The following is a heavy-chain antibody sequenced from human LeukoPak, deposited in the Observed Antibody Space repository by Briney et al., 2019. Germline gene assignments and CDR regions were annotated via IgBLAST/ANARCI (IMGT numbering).Heavy chain of an antibody. CDR2: INAGNGNT. Sequence: ASVKVSCKASGYTFTSYAMHWVRQAPGQRLEWMGWINAGNGNTKYSQKFQGRVTITRDTSASTAYMELSSLRSEDTVVYYCASLELRPGSPYYYYGMDVWGKGTTVTVSS. D-gene: IGHD1-7*01. J-gene: IGHJ6*04. V-gene: IGHV1-3*01. CDR1: GYTFTSYA. CDR3: ASLELRPGSPYYYYGMDV.